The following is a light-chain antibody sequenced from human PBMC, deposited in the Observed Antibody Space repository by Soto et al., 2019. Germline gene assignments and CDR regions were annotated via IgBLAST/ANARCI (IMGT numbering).Light chain of an antibody. CDR1: RGISSY. CDR3: QQYYSYPLT. J-gene: IGKJ4*01. V-gene: IGKV1-8*01. CDR2: AAS. Sequence: AIRMTQSPSSFSASTGDRVTITCRASRGISSYLAWYQQKPGKAPKLLIYAASTLQSGVPSRFSGSGSGTYFTLTISCLQSEDFATYYCQQYYSYPLTFGGGTKVEIK.